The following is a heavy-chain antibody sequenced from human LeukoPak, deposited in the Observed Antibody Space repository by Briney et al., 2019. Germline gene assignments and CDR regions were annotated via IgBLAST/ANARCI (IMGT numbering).Heavy chain of an antibody. D-gene: IGHD2-8*01. Sequence: PGGSLRLSCEGSGFAFNVFGMHWIRQAPGKGLEWVAFIKADGVFTNYAEAVKGRFTISRDNSDNTVFLQMESVRPVDTAVYYCARKLMSSRRFEYWGQGTLVTVSS. V-gene: IGHV3-30*02. CDR3: ARKLMSSRRFEY. CDR2: IKADGVFT. J-gene: IGHJ4*02. CDR1: GFAFNVFG.